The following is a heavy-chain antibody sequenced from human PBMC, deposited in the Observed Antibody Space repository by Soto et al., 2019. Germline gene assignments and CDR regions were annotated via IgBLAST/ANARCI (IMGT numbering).Heavy chain of an antibody. CDR2: ITSKNDGGTA. CDR1: GFPFNIVG. Sequence: GGSLRLSCAASGFPFNIVGMNWVRQAPGKGLEWVARITSKNDGGTAQYAAPVKGRFTISRDDSKDTVYLQMSSLKSEDTALYYCTADTPTSNAWANDHWGQGTLVTVSS. D-gene: IGHD2-2*01. J-gene: IGHJ4*02. CDR3: TADTPTSNAWANDH. V-gene: IGHV3-15*07.